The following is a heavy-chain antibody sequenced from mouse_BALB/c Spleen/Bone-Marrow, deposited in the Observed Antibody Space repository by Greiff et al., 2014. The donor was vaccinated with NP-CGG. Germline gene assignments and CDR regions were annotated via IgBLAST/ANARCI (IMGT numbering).Heavy chain of an antibody. CDR1: GYTFDYYT. CDR3: AREVYGSWFAY. V-gene: IGHV1-4*01. Sequence: QVQLQQSGAELARPGASVKMSCKASGYTFDYYTVQWVKQRPGQGLEWIGNINPSSGYTNYNQKFKDKATLAADKSSSTAYMQLSSLTSEDSAVYYCAREVYGSWFAYWGQGTLVTVSA. J-gene: IGHJ3*01. D-gene: IGHD2-2*01. CDR2: INPSSGYT.